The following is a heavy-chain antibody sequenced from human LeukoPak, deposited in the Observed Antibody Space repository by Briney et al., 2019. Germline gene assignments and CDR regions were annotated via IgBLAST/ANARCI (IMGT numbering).Heavy chain of an antibody. V-gene: IGHV3-13*01. CDR2: IGTGGYT. J-gene: IGHJ3*02. Sequence: PGGSLGLSCATSGFSFSSHDMHWVRQVPGKGLEWVSAIGTGGYTYYADAVKGRFTISRENARNSFYLQMKNLRAGDTAVYYCAREGFGEFADMWGQGTMVTVSS. CDR1: GFSFSSHD. CDR3: AREGFGEFADM. D-gene: IGHD3-10*01.